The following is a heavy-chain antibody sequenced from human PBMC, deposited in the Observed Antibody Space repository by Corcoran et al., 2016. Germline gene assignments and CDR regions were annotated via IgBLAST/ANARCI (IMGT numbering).Heavy chain of an antibody. V-gene: IGHV3-15*07. J-gene: IGHJ4*02. CDR3: TTHNYGSGRYYVVEFDY. CDR2: IKSKTDGGTT. Sequence: EVQLVETGGGLVKPGGSLRLSCAASGFTFSNAWMNWVRQAPGKGLEWVGRIKSKTDGGTTDYAAPVKGRFTISRDDSKNTLYLQMNSLKTEDTAVYYCTTHNYGSGRYYVVEFDYWGQGTLVTVSS. D-gene: IGHD3-10*01. CDR1: GFTFSNAW.